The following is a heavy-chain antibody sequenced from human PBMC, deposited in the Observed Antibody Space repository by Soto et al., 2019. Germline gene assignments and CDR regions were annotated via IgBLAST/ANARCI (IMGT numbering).Heavy chain of an antibody. V-gene: IGHV4-31*03. Sequence: PSETLSLTCTVSGGSISSGGYYWSWIRQHPGKGLEWIGYIYYSGSTYYNPSLKSRVTISVDTSKNQFSLKLSSVTAADTAVYYCARRAIAAALGMYYYYYYMDVWGKGTTVTVSS. D-gene: IGHD6-6*01. CDR3: ARRAIAAALGMYYYYYYMDV. J-gene: IGHJ6*03. CDR2: IYYSGST. CDR1: GGSISSGGYY.